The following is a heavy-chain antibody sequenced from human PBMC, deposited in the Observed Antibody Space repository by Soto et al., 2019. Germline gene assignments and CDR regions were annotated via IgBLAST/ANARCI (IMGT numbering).Heavy chain of an antibody. CDR2: ISAYNGNT. CDR3: ATTEQWFGELYGFDP. CDR1: GYTFTSYG. V-gene: IGHV1-18*01. D-gene: IGHD3-10*01. J-gene: IGHJ5*02. Sequence: GASVKVSCKASGYTFTSYGISWVRQAPGQGLEWMGWISAYNGNTNYAQKLQGRVTMTTDTSTSTAYMELRSLRSDDTAVYYCATTEQWFGELYGFDPWGQGTLVTVSS.